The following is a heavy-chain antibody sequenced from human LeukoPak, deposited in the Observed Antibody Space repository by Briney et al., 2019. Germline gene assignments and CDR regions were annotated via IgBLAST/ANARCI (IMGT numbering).Heavy chain of an antibody. CDR3: ARVYGDYYAFDI. Sequence: GGSLRLSCAASGFTFSSYWMHWVRQAPGKGLVWVSRINSDGSSTSYADSVKGRFTISRDNAKNTLYLQMNSLRAEDTAVYYCARVYGDYYAFDIWGQGTMVTVSS. D-gene: IGHD4-17*01. CDR2: INSDGSST. V-gene: IGHV3-74*01. J-gene: IGHJ3*02. CDR1: GFTFSSYW.